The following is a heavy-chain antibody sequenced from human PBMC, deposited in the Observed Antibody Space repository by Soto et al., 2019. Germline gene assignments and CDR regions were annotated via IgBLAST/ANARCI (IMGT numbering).Heavy chain of an antibody. V-gene: IGHV1-3*01. D-gene: IGHD3-3*01. CDR2: INAGNGNT. CDR3: ATSGEVLRFLEWLSFAY. Sequence: ASVKVSCKASGYTFTSYAMHWVRQAPGQRLEWMGWINAGNGNTKYSQKFQGRVTITRDTSASTAYMELSSLRSEDTAVYYCATSGEVLRFLEWLSFAYWGQGTLVTVSS. J-gene: IGHJ4*02. CDR1: GYTFTSYA.